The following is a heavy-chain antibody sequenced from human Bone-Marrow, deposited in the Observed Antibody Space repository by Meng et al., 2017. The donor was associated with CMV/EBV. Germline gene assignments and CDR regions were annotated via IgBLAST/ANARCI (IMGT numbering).Heavy chain of an antibody. D-gene: IGHD6-19*01. V-gene: IGHV3-30*02. J-gene: IGHJ4*02. CDR2: TRHDGGDK. Sequence: GGSLRLSCAASGFIFSNYGMSWARQAPGKGLEWVTFTRHDGGDKFYADSVKGRFTISRDNSKNTLYLQMNSLRAEDTAVYYCVKRGSGWTGYYFDDWGQGTLVTVSS. CDR3: VKRGSGWTGYYFDD. CDR1: GFIFSNYG.